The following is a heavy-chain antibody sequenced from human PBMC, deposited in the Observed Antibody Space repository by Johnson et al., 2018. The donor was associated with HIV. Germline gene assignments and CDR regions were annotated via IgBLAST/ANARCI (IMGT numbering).Heavy chain of an antibody. CDR2: IRGSGGST. Sequence: VQLVESGGGLVEPGGSLRLSCAASGFTVSSNYMSWVRQAPGKGLEWVSAIRGSGGSTYYADSVKGRFTISRDNSKNTLYLQMNSLRAEDTAVYYCAREAYCSGGSCYDAFDIWGQGTMVTVSS. CDR3: AREAYCSGGSCYDAFDI. J-gene: IGHJ3*02. CDR1: GFTVSSNY. D-gene: IGHD2-15*01. V-gene: IGHV3-66*01.